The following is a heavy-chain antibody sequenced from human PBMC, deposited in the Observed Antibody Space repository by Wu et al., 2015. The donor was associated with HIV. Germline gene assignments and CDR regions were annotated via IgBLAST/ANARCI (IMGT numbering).Heavy chain of an antibody. CDR1: GYTFNAYY. Sequence: QVQLLQSGTEMKKSGASVKVSCKTSGYTFNAYYIHWVRQAPGRGLEWMGWVNPANGDTNFAQAFQTRATVTTDTSTNTVNLIMAGLQSNDTATYFCARDWQFQVSFGDFYMDIWGNGTTVIVS. V-gene: IGHV1-2*02. D-gene: IGHD3-3*01. J-gene: IGHJ6*03. CDR3: ARDWQFQVSFGDFYMDI. CDR2: VNPANGDT.